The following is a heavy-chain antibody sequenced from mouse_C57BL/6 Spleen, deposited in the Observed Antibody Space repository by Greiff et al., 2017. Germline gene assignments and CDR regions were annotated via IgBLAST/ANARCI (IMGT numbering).Heavy chain of an antibody. CDR3: ARLTMVTTNY. CDR1: GYTFTDYN. V-gene: IGHV1-22*01. Sequence: VQLKQSGPELVKPGASVKMSCKASGYTFTDYNMHWVKQSHGKSLEWIGYINPNNGGTSYNQKFKGKATLTVNKSSSTAYMELRSLTSEDSAVYYCARLTMVTTNYWGQGTTLTVSS. D-gene: IGHD2-2*01. CDR2: INPNNGGT. J-gene: IGHJ2*01.